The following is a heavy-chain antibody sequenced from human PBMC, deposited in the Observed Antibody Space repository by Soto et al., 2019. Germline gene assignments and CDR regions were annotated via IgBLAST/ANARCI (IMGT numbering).Heavy chain of an antibody. J-gene: IGHJ4*02. D-gene: IGHD2-8*01. CDR2: ISGSGGST. Sequence: PGGSLRLSCAASGFTFSSYAMSWVRQAPGKGLEWVSAISGSGGSTYYADSVKGRFTISRDNSKNTLYLQMNSLRAEDTAVYYCAKDSILMVYAFYVYWGQGTLVTVSS. CDR1: GFTFSSYA. V-gene: IGHV3-23*01. CDR3: AKDSILMVYAFYVY.